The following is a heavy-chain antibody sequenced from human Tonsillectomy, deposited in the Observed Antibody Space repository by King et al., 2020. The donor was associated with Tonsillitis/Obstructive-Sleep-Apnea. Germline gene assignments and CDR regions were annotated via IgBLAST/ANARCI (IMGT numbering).Heavy chain of an antibody. Sequence: VQLVQSGAEVKKPGASVKVSCTASGYTFSNYGISWVRQAPGHGLEWMGWISAYNGNTNYAQKLQGRVTMTTDTSTSTAYMELRSLRSDDTAVYYCARGGYCSGGSCYNQEFYFDYWGQGTLVTVSS. CDR2: ISAYNGNT. CDR1: GYTFSNYG. D-gene: IGHD2-15*01. J-gene: IGHJ4*02. V-gene: IGHV1-18*01. CDR3: ARGGYCSGGSCYNQEFYFDY.